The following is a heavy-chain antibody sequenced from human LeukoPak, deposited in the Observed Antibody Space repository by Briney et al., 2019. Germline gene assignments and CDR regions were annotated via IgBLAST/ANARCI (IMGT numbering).Heavy chain of an antibody. D-gene: IGHD1-26*01. CDR2: IVVGSGNT. CDR3: AADRWVGATTFDY. CDR1: GFTFTSSA. J-gene: IGHJ4*02. V-gene: IGHV1-58*02. Sequence: TSVKVSCKASGFTFTSSAMQWGRQARGQRLEWIGWIVVGSGNTNYAQKFQERVTITRDMSTSTAYMELSSLRSEDTAVYYCAADRWVGATTFDYWGQGTLVTVSS.